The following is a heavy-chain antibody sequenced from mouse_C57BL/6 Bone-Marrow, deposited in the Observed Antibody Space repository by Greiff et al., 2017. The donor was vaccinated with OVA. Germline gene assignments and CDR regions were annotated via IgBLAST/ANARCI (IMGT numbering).Heavy chain of an antibody. CDR3: VIHSHYYGGYAMDY. CDR1: GFSFNTYA. CDR2: IRSKSNNYAT. J-gene: IGHJ4*01. D-gene: IGHD1-2*01. V-gene: IGHV10-1*01. Sequence: EVKLMESGGGLVQPKGSLKLSCAASGFSFNTYAMNWVRQAPGKGLEWVARIRSKSNNYATYYADSVKDRFTISRDDSESMLYLQMNNLKTEDTSMYYCVIHSHYYGGYAMDYWGQGTSVTVSS.